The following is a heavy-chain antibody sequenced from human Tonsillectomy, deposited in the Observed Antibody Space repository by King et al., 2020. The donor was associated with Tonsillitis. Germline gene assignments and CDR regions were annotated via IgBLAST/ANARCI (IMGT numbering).Heavy chain of an antibody. D-gene: IGHD5-12*01. J-gene: IGHJ4*02. V-gene: IGHV4-39*01. CDR3: ARLYSGYDVFDY. CDR1: GGSIISSTYY. Sequence: LQLQESGPGLVKPSETLSLTCTVSGGSIISSTYYWGWIRQPPGKGLEWIGSIYYSGSTHYNPSLKSRVPLSVDTSKNQVSLKVISVTAADTAVYYCARLYSGYDVFDYWGQGTLVTVSS. CDR2: IYYSGST.